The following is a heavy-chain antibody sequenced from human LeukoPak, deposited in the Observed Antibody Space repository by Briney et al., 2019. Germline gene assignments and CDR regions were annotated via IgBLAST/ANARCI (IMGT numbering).Heavy chain of an antibody. CDR1: GFTFSNYS. CDR3: ARSLSKSFVGDY. D-gene: IGHD2-21*01. CDR2: ISSSSSYI. V-gene: IGHV3-21*01. Sequence: GGSLRLSCAYSGFTFSNYSMNWVRQAPGKGLEWVSSISSSSSYIYYADSVKGRFTISRDNAKNSLYLQMNSLRAEDTAMYYCARSLSKSFVGDYWGQGTLVTVSS. J-gene: IGHJ4*02.